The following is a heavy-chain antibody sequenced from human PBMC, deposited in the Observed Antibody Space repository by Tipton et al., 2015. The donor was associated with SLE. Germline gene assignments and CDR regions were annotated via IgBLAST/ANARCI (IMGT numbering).Heavy chain of an antibody. CDR1: GGSFSGYY. V-gene: IGHV4-34*01. Sequence: TLSLTCAVYGGSFSGYYWSWIRQPPGKGLEWIGEINHSGSTNYNPSLKSRVTISVDTSKNQFYMELKSLTAADTAVYYCARERGSYYYFDYWGQGTLAIVSS. D-gene: IGHD3-10*01. CDR3: ARERGSYYYFDY. J-gene: IGHJ4*02. CDR2: INHSGST.